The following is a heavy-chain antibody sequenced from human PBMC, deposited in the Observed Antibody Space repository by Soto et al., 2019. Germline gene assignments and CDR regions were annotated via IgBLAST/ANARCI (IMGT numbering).Heavy chain of an antibody. CDR2: IWYDGSNK. V-gene: IGHV3-33*01. D-gene: IGHD5-18*01. Sequence: GGSLRLSCAASGFTFSSYGMHWVRQAPGKGLEWVAVIWYDGSNKYYADSVKGRFTISRDNSKNTLYLQMNSLRAEDTAVYYCAREYVDTAISQVFWEFHWFDPWGQGTLVTVSS. J-gene: IGHJ5*02. CDR1: GFTFSSYG. CDR3: AREYVDTAISQVFWEFHWFDP.